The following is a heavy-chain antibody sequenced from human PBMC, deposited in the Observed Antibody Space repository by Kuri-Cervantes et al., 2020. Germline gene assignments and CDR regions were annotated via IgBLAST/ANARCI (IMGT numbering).Heavy chain of an antibody. Sequence: GESLKISCAASGFTFSSYWMSWVRQAPGKGLEWVANIKQDGSEKYYVDSVKGRCTISRDNAKTSLYLQMNSLRVEDTAVYYCARRDVLRFLEWFFHPVDAFDIWGQGTMVTVSS. CDR1: GFTFSSYW. V-gene: IGHV3-7*01. CDR3: ARRDVLRFLEWFFHPVDAFDI. CDR2: IKQDGSEK. D-gene: IGHD3-3*01. J-gene: IGHJ3*02.